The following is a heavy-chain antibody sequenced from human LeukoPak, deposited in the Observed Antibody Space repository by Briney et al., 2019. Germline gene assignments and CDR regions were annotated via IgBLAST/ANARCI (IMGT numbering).Heavy chain of an antibody. J-gene: IGHJ2*01. D-gene: IGHD6-13*01. CDR3: ALYNSIHWYFDL. Sequence: SETLSLTCAVYGASFSTYYWSWIRQPPGKGLEWIGEIYRGGGTKYNPSLKTRVTISEDTSKNHFSLQLRSVTAADTAVYFCALYNSIHWYFDLWGRGTLVTVSS. CDR2: IYRGGGT. CDR1: GASFSTYY. V-gene: IGHV4-34*01.